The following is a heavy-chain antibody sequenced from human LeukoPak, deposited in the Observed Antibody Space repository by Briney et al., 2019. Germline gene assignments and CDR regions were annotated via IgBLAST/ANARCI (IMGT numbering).Heavy chain of an antibody. Sequence: SVKVSCKASGGTFSSYAIRWVRQAPGQGLEWMGRIIPIFGTANYAHKFQGRVTITTDESTRTAYMELSRLRSEDTAVYYCAGPSLYGDYFDYWGQGTLVTVSS. V-gene: IGHV1-69*05. CDR1: GGTFSSYA. CDR3: AGPSLYGDYFDY. J-gene: IGHJ4*02. CDR2: IIPIFGTA. D-gene: IGHD4-17*01.